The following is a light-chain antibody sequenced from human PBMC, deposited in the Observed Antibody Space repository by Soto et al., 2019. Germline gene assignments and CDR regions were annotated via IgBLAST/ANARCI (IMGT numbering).Light chain of an antibody. CDR2: EGT. CDR1: SSDVGNYNL. CDR3: CSYASTGTYV. V-gene: IGLV2-23*01. Sequence: QSVLTQPASVSGSPGQSIAISCTGTSSDVGNYNLVSWYQQHSGKAPKLMIYEGTKRPSGVSDRFSGSKSGNTASLTISGIQAEDEADYYCCSYASTGTYVFGTGTKLTVL. J-gene: IGLJ1*01.